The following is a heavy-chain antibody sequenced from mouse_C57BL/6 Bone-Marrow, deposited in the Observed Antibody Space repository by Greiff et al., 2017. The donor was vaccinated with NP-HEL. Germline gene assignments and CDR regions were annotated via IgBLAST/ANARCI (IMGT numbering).Heavy chain of an antibody. CDR2: IYPRSGNT. V-gene: IGHV1-81*01. CDR1: GYTFTSYG. J-gene: IGHJ1*03. Sequence: VKLVESGAELARPGASVKLSCKASGYTFTSYGISWVKQRTGPGLEWIGEIYPRSGNTYYNEKFKGKATLTADKSSSTAYMELRSLTSEDSAVYFCARWGLRRNDWYFDVWGTGTTVTVSS. D-gene: IGHD2-2*01. CDR3: ARWGLRRNDWYFDV.